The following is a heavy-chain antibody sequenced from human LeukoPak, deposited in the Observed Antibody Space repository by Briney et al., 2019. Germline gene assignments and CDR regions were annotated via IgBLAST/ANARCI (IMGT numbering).Heavy chain of an antibody. J-gene: IGHJ4*02. V-gene: IGHV1-2*02. Sequence: ASVKVSCKASGYSFTGYYMHWVRQAPGQGLEWMGWIHPNSGGTNYAQKFQGRVTMTGDTSISTAYMGLSSLRSDDTAVYYCAGEWYSSGRYDYWGQGTLVTVSS. CDR3: AGEWYSSGRYDY. D-gene: IGHD6-25*01. CDR2: IHPNSGGT. CDR1: GYSFTGYY.